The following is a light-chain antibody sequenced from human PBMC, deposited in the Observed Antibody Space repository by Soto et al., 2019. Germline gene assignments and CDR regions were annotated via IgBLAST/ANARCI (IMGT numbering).Light chain of an antibody. CDR1: GSDVGTYNH. CDR3: CSYTSSSTLV. V-gene: IGLV2-14*01. J-gene: IGLJ1*01. Sequence: QSALTQPASVSGSPGQSITISCTGTGSDVGTYNHVSWYQQHPGKAPQLIIYEVSNRPSRLSNRFSASKSGNTASLTISGLQAEDDADYYCCSYTSSSTLVFGTGTKVTV. CDR2: EVS.